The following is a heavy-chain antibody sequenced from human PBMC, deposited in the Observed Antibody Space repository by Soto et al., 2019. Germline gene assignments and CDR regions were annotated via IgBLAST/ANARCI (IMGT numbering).Heavy chain of an antibody. CDR1: GGTFNSYA. V-gene: IGHV1-69*01. J-gene: IGHJ4*02. CDR2: VIPIFHTP. CDR3: AGGPGIGFDY. Sequence: QVHLVQSGPEVNKPGSSVNVSCKASGGTFNSYAISWVRQAPGQGLEWMGGVIPIFHTPFYAQKFQDRLTITAAGPTTTAYMELTSPTSEDTAIYYCAGGPGIGFDYWGQGTVVTVSS.